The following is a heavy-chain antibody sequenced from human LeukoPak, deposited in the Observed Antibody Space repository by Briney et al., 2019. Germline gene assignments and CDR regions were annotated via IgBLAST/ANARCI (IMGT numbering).Heavy chain of an antibody. Sequence: AGGSLRLSCAASGFTVSSNYMSWVRQAPGKGLEWVSAISSSGGSTYYADSVKGRFTISRDNAKNSLYLQMNSLRAEDTAIYFCAREDDWNYEDYWGQGTLVTVSS. V-gene: IGHV3-21*01. CDR1: GFTVSSNY. D-gene: IGHD1-7*01. J-gene: IGHJ4*02. CDR2: ISSSGGST. CDR3: AREDDWNYEDY.